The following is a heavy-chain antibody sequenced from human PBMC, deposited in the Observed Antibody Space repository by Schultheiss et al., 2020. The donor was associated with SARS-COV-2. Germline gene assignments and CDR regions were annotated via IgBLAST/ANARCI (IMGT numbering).Heavy chain of an antibody. D-gene: IGHD2-2*01. CDR2: IYYSGST. CDR1: GGSISSSSYY. J-gene: IGHJ5*02. CDR3: ARVVPAAIGWFDP. V-gene: IGHV4-39*07. Sequence: SETLSLTCTVSGGSISSSSYYWGWIRQPPGKGLEWIGSIYYSGSTYYNPSLKSRVTISVDTSKNQFSLKLSSVTAADTAVYYCARVVPAAIGWFDPWGQGTLVTVSS.